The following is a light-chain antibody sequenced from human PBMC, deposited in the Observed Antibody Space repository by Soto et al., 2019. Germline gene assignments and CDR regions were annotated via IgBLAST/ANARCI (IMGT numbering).Light chain of an antibody. CDR1: QSISIW. J-gene: IGKJ5*01. Sequence: DIQMTQSPSTLSASVGDRVTITCRASQSISIWLAWYQQKPGRAPKLLIYKASSLESGVPSRFSGSGSGTDFTLTISSLQPEDFATYYCQQLNSYLPTFGQGTRLDIK. CDR2: KAS. CDR3: QQLNSYLPT. V-gene: IGKV1-5*03.